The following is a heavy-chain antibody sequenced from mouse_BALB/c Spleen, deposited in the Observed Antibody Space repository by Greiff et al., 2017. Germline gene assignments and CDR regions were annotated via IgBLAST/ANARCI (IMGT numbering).Heavy chain of an antibody. Sequence: EVMLVESGAELVKPGASVKLSCTASGFNIKDTYMHWVKQRPEQGLEWIGRIDPANGNTKYDPKFQGKATITADTSSNTAYLQLSSLTSEDTAVYYCARNWEYFDVWGAGTTVTVAS. V-gene: IGHV14-3*02. CDR3: ARNWEYFDV. CDR1: GFNIKDTY. D-gene: IGHD4-1*01. J-gene: IGHJ1*01. CDR2: IDPANGNT.